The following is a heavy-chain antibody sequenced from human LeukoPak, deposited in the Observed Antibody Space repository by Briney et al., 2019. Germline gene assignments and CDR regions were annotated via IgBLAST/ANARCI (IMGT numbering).Heavy chain of an antibody. CDR3: ARWRGSYCDY. CDR1: GFAFSSSA. V-gene: IGHV3-64*01. J-gene: IGHJ4*02. D-gene: IGHD3-16*01. Sequence: EGSLRLSCAASGFAFSSSAMHWVRQAPGKGLEYVSAISSDGGRTYYANSVKGRFTISRDNSKNTLYLQMGSLRAEDMAVYYCARWRGSYCDYWGQGTLVTVAS. CDR2: ISSDGGRT.